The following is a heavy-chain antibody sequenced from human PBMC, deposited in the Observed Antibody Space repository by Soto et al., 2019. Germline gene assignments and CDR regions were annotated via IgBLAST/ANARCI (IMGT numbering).Heavy chain of an antibody. CDR2: IYYSGST. V-gene: IGHV4-31*03. J-gene: IGHJ6*02. CDR3: ARDAVSFLGMHV. Sequence: SETLSLTCTVSGGSISSGGYYWSWIRQHPGKGLEWIGYIYYSGSTYYNPSLKSRVTISVDTSKNQFSLKLSSVTAADTAVYYCARDAVSFLGMHVWGQRTTVTVSS. CDR1: GGSISSGGYY. D-gene: IGHD3-3*01.